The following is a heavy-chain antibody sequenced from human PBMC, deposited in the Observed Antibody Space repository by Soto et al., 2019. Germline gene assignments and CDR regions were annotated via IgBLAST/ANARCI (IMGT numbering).Heavy chain of an antibody. CDR2: IWYDGSNK. V-gene: IGHV3-33*01. CDR3: ASLTGYCSSTSCYDFDY. D-gene: IGHD2-2*01. J-gene: IGHJ4*02. Sequence: PGGSLRLSCAASGFTFSSYGMHWVRQAPGKGLEWVAVIWYDGSNKYYADSVKGRFTISRDNSKNTLYLQMNSLRAEDTAVYYCASLTGYCSSTSCYDFDYWGQGTLVTVSS. CDR1: GFTFSSYG.